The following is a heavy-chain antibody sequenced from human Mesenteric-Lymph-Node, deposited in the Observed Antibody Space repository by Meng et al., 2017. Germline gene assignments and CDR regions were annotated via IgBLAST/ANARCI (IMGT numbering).Heavy chain of an antibody. Sequence: LQESGPGLLKPSETLSLTCTGSGGSISSNGYYWDWVRQAPGKGLVWVSRINSDGSSTSYADSVKGRFTISRDNAKNTLYLQMNSLRAEDTAVYYCARGDSSGYYGAEYFQHWGQGTLVTVSS. J-gene: IGHJ1*01. CDR2: INSDGSST. D-gene: IGHD3-22*01. V-gene: IGHV3-74*01. CDR3: ARGDSSGYYGAEYFQH. CDR1: GGSISSNGYY.